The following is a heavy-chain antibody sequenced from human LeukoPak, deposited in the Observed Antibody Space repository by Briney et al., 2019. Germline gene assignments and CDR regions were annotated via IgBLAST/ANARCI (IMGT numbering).Heavy chain of an antibody. Sequence: GGSLRLSCAASGFTFSSYEMNWVRQAPGKGLEWVSYISSSGSTIYYADSVKGRFTISRDNAKNSLYLQMNSLRAEDTAVYYCARDGAANRYDSSGGDAFDIWGQGTMVTVSS. J-gene: IGHJ3*02. CDR1: GFTFSSYE. V-gene: IGHV3-48*03. CDR3: ARDGAANRYDSSGGDAFDI. D-gene: IGHD3-22*01. CDR2: ISSSGSTI.